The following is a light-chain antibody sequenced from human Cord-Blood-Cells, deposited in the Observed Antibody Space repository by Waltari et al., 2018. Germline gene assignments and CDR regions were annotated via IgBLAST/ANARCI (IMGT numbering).Light chain of an antibody. CDR2: KVS. Sequence: DDVMTQSPLSLPVTLGRLASISCRSRQSLVYSDGNTDLTWVQQRPGQSPRRLIYKVSNREFGVPDRLSGSGSGTDSTLKISVVDAENVEVNSVMQGTHRLWTFGQGTKVEIK. J-gene: IGKJ1*01. CDR1: QSLVYSDGNTD. CDR3: MQGTHRLWT. V-gene: IGKV2-30*01.